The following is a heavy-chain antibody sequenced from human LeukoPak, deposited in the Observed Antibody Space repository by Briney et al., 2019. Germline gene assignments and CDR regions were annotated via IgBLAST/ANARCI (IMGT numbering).Heavy chain of an antibody. Sequence: SETLSLTCTVSGGSISSYYWSWIRQPPGKGLEWIGYIYYSGSTNYNPSLKSRVTISVDTSKNQFSLRLSSVTAADTAVYYCARSNVYYDILTGHYYDYWGQGTLVTVSS. CDR3: ARSNVYYDILTGHYYDY. CDR1: GGSISSYY. D-gene: IGHD3-9*01. CDR2: IYYSGST. J-gene: IGHJ4*02. V-gene: IGHV4-59*01.